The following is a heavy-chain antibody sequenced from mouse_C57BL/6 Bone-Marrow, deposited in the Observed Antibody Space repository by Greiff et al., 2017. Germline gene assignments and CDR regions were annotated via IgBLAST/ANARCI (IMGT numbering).Heavy chain of an antibody. CDR3: AGEGGVYGYDDAMDY. V-gene: IGHV1-69*01. CDR1: GYTFTSYW. CDR2: IDPSDSYT. J-gene: IGHJ4*01. Sequence: QVQLQQPGAELVMPGASVKLSCKASGYTFTSYWMHWVKQRPGQGLEWIGEIDPSDSYTNYNQKFKGKSTLTVDKSSSTAYMQLSSLTSDDSAVYYCAGEGGVYGYDDAMDYWGQGTSVTVSS. D-gene: IGHD2-2*01.